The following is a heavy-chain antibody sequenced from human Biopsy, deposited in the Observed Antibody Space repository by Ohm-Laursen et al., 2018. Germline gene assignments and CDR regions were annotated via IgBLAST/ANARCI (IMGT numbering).Heavy chain of an antibody. D-gene: IGHD6-13*01. CDR2: ITQSRST. CDR1: GGSFNGYF. J-gene: IGHJ6*02. CDR3: ARVPLPGIGAAYQGRFLYGMDV. Sequence: SETLSLTCAVYGGSFNGYFWSWIRQPPGKGLEWIGDITQSRSTNYSPSLKSRVTISVDTAKKQFSLSLRSVTAAGPAVYYCARVPLPGIGAAYQGRFLYGMDVWGQGTTVSVSS. V-gene: IGHV4-34*01.